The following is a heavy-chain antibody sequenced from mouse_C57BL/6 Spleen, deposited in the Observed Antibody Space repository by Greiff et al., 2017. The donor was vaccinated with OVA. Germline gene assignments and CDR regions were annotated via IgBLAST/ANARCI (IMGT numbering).Heavy chain of an antibody. V-gene: IGHV2-2*01. Sequence: VKLMESGPGLVQPSQSLSITCTASGFSLTSYGVHWVRQSPGKGLEWLGVIWRGGSTDYNAAFISRLSISKDNSKSQVFFKMNSLQAGDTAVYYCAREFADWGQGTLVTVSA. J-gene: IGHJ3*01. CDR2: IWRGGST. CDR1: GFSLTSYG. CDR3: AREFAD.